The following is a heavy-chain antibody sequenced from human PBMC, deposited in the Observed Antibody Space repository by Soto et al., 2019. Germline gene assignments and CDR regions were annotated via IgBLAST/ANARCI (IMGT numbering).Heavy chain of an antibody. CDR3: ARGSYIAAAGTVVGATTYYFDY. D-gene: IGHD6-13*01. CDR2: LNHSGST. J-gene: IGHJ4*02. V-gene: IGHV4-34*01. CDR1: GGSFSGYY. Sequence: SETLSLTCAVYGGSFSGYYWSWIRQPPGKGLEWIGELNHSGSTNYNPSLKRRVTISVDTSKNQFSLKLSSVTAADPAVYYCARGSYIAAAGTVVGATTYYFDYWGQGTLVTVSS.